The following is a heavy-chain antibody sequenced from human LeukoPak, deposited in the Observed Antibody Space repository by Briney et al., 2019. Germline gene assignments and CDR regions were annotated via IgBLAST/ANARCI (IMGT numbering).Heavy chain of an antibody. J-gene: IGHJ3*02. CDR1: VYIFTSYG. V-gene: IGHV1-18*01. Sequence: GGSVKVSCMASVYIFTSYGFSWVRQAPGQGVEWMGWICAYNGNTNYAQKLQGRVTMTTDTYTSTTYLEQRSLRSDDAAVYYCGRRPVDSSGPLGAFDIWGQGTMVTVSS. CDR2: ICAYNGNT. D-gene: IGHD3-22*01. CDR3: GRRPVDSSGPLGAFDI.